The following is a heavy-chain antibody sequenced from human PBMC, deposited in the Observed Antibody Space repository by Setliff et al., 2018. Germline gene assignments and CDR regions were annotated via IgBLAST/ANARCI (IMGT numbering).Heavy chain of an antibody. CDR2: TRHDGSNK. D-gene: IGHD7-27*01. Sequence: GSLRLSCEASGFTFSSYGMHWVRQAPGKGLEWVAFTRHDGSNKFYADSVKGRFTISRDNVKNSLFLQMNSLRAEDTAVYYCVRDLHWGFDYWGLGTLVTVSS. CDR3: VRDLHWGFDY. CDR1: GFTFSSYG. V-gene: IGHV3-30*02. J-gene: IGHJ4*02.